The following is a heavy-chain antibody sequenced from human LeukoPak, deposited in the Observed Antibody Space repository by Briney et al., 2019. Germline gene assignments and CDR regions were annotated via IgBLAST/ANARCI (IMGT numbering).Heavy chain of an antibody. J-gene: IGHJ5*02. CDR2: IYPRDSDA. Sequence: GESLKISCKGSGFSFPSYWIAWVRQLPGKGLEWMGIIYPRDSDARYSPSFQGQVTISADKSISTAYLQWSSLKASDTAMYYCARHAAEGFCPSTDCLHLGWFDPWGQGTLVTVSS. CDR1: GFSFPSYW. CDR3: ARHAAEGFCPSTDCLHLGWFDP. D-gene: IGHD2-2*01. V-gene: IGHV5-51*01.